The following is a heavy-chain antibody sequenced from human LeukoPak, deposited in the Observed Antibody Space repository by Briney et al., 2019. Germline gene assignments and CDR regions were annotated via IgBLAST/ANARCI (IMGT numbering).Heavy chain of an antibody. V-gene: IGHV4-39*07. J-gene: IGHJ4*02. CDR3: ARDPVGATTPFDY. Sequence: SETLSLTCTVSGGSITNTNYYWAWIRQPPGEGLEWIGSVYHSGITYYTPSLKSRVSIAVDTSKNQFSLKLSSVTAADTAVYYCARDPVGATTPFDYWGQGTLVTVSS. CDR2: VYHSGIT. D-gene: IGHD1-26*01. CDR1: GGSITNTNYY.